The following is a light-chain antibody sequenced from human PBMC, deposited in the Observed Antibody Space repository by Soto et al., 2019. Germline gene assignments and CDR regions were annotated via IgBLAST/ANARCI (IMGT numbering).Light chain of an antibody. CDR2: GAS. V-gene: IGKV3D-20*02. Sequence: EIVLTQSPGTLSLSPGERATLSCRASQSFSSIYLAWYQHKPGQSPRLLIYGASSRATGIPDRFSGSGSGTDFTLTISRLEPEDVAVYYCQQRNIWPPFFGGGTKVDIK. J-gene: IGKJ4*01. CDR1: QSFSSIY. CDR3: QQRNIWPPF.